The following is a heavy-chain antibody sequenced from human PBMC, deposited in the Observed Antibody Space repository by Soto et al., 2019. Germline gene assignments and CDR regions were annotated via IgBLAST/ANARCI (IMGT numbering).Heavy chain of an antibody. CDR2: ISGDSIHI. CDR1: GYTFSSVS. CDR3: ARFETIGVVPLEY. V-gene: IGHV3-21*01. J-gene: IGHJ4*02. Sequence: EVQLVESGGGLVKPGGSLRLSCAASGYTFSSVSMNWVRQAPGKGLEWVSSISGDSIHIIYADSVRGRFTISGDDAESSLYLQMNSLRPEDTAVYYCARFETIGVVPLEYWGRGTLVTVPS. D-gene: IGHD3-9*01.